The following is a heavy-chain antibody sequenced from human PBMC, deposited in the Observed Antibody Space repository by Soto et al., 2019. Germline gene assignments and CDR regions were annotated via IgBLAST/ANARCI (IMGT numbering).Heavy chain of an antibody. J-gene: IGHJ4*02. CDR2: ISDSGST. D-gene: IGHD2-2*01. CDR3: ARDPGGHYCTSTSCLYFFDH. V-gene: IGHV3-23*01. CDR1: GFTFSNHA. Sequence: EVQLLESGGALVQPGGSLRLSCAASGFTFSNHAMNWVRQAPGKGLEWVSTISDSGSTYYADSVKGRFTISRDNSKNPLYLQRNSLSAEDTAVYYCARDPGGHYCTSTSCLYFFDHWGQGTLVIVSS.